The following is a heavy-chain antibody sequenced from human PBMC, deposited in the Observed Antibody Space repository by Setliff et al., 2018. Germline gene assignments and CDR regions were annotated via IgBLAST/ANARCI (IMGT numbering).Heavy chain of an antibody. CDR2: VSTYNGDT. J-gene: IGHJ3*02. CDR3: ARRPIALAGYRKGAFDI. Sequence: GGPVKVSCKASGSSFTSFSITWVRQAPGQGLEWLGWVSTYNGDTKSAQKFRGRVTMTTDISTSTVYMELRTLRSDDTAVYYCARRPIALAGYRKGAFDIWGQGTMVTVSS. D-gene: IGHD6-19*01. CDR1: GSSFTSFS. V-gene: IGHV1-18*01.